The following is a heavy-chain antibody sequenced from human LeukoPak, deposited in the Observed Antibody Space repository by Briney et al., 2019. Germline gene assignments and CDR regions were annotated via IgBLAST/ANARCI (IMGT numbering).Heavy chain of an antibody. Sequence: WASVKVSCKASGYTFSSCAINWVRQAPGQGLEYMGWIDTKTGNPTYAQGFTGRFVSSLGTSVSTAYLQISSLKAEDTAVYYCAIHPSDSSGYFSYWGQGALVTVSS. D-gene: IGHD3-22*01. J-gene: IGHJ4*02. CDR1: GYTFSSCA. CDR2: IDTKTGNP. V-gene: IGHV7-4-1*02. CDR3: AIHPSDSSGYFSY.